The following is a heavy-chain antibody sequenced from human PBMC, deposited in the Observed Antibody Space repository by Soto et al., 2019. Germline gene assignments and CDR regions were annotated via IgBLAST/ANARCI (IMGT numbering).Heavy chain of an antibody. J-gene: IGHJ6*02. CDR2: IDPSAAII. Sequence: LRLSCTASGFTFSDYEMNWVRQAPGKGLEWVSAIDPSAAIILYADSVKDRFTISRDNSKNTVYLEMNSLRGEDTAVYLCARLAVRLSYSGIDFWGQGATVTVSS. CDR1: GFTFSDYE. CDR3: ARLAVRLSYSGIDF. D-gene: IGHD6-6*01. V-gene: IGHV3-48*03.